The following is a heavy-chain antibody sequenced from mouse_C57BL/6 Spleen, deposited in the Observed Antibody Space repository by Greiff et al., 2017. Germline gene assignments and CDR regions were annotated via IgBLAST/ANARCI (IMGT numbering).Heavy chain of an antibody. CDR1: GFTFSSYA. Sequence: EVKLMESGGGLVKPGGSLKLSCAASGFTFSSYAMSWVRQTPEKRLEWVATISDGGSYTYYPDNVKGRFTFSRDNAKNNQYLQMSHLTSEDTAMYYCARNLEYYGSSYDWGQGTTLTVSS. J-gene: IGHJ2*01. V-gene: IGHV5-4*03. CDR3: ARNLEYYGSSYD. CDR2: ISDGGSYT. D-gene: IGHD1-1*01.